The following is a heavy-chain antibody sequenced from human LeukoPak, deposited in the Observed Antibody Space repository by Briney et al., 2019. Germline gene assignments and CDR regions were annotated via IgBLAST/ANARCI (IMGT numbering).Heavy chain of an antibody. CDR2: INPNSGGT. Sequence: ASVKVSCKASGYTFTGYYMHWVRQAPGQGLEWMGWINPNSGGTNYAQKFQGRVTMTRNTSISTAYMELSRLRSDDTAVYYCAREISSIAARPWVIELGFRVLDYWGQGTLVTVSS. D-gene: IGHD6-6*01. J-gene: IGHJ4*02. CDR1: GYTFTGYY. V-gene: IGHV1-2*02. CDR3: AREISSIAARPWVIELGFRVLDY.